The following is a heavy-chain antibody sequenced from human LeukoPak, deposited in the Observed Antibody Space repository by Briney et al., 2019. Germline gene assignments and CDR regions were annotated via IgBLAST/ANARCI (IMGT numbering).Heavy chain of an antibody. D-gene: IGHD2/OR15-2a*01. CDR2: ISVYNGNT. CDR3: ARRGSMIPRIYGMDV. V-gene: IGHV1-18*01. CDR1: GYTFTSYG. J-gene: IGHJ6*02. Sequence: ASVKVSCKASGYTFTSYGISGVRQAPGQGLEWMGWISVYNGNTNIAQKLQGRVTMTTDTSTSTAYMELRSLRSDDTAVYYCARRGSMIPRIYGMDVWGQGTTVTVSS.